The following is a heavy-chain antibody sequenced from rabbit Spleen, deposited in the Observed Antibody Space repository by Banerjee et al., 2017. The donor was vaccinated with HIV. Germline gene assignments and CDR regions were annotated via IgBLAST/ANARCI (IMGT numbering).Heavy chain of an antibody. CDR2: IDVTKSGSV. V-gene: IGHV1S45*01. J-gene: IGHJ4*01. CDR1: GLDFSSSYW. Sequence: QEQLVESGGGLVQPEGSLTLTCKASGLDFSSSYWICWVRQAPGKGLEWIACIDVTKSGSVHYASWAKGRLTISKTSSTTVTLQMTSLTAADTATYFCARDAAGREDFNLWGPGTLVTVS. CDR3: ARDAAGREDFNL. D-gene: IGHD4-2*01.